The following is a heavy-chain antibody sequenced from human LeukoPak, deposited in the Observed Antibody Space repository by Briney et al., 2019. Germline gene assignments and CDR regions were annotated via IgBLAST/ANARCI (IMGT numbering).Heavy chain of an antibody. Sequence: GGSLRLSCAASGFIVSTNYMNWVRQAPGKGLEWVSVLYSDGSTYYADSVKGRFTISRDNSKNTLSLQMNSLRAEDTAVYYCARDGATGFSDALDIWGQGTMVSVSS. CDR1: GFIVSTNY. D-gene: IGHD2/OR15-2a*01. V-gene: IGHV3-66*01. J-gene: IGHJ3*02. CDR3: ARDGATGFSDALDI. CDR2: LYSDGST.